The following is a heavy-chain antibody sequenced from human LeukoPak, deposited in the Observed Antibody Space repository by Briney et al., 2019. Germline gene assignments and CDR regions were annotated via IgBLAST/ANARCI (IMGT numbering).Heavy chain of an antibody. CDR2: IIPILGIA. CDR3: ARDLXIGMASDY. CDR1: GGTFSSYA. D-gene: IGHD6-13*01. V-gene: IGHV1-69*04. J-gene: IGHJ4*02. Sequence: SVKVSCKASGGTFSSYAISWVRQAPGQGLEWMGRIIPILGIANYAQKFQGRVTITADKSTSAAYMELSSLRSEDTAVYYCARDLXIGMASDYWGQGTLVTVS.